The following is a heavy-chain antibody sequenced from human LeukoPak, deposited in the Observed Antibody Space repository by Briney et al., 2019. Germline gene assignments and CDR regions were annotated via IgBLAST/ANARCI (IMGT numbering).Heavy chain of an antibody. Sequence: GGSLRLSCAASGFTFSSYGMHWVRQAPGKGLEWVAFIRYDGTNKNYADSVKGRFTISRDNSKNTLFLQMNSLRAEDTAVYYCAKGFPGRSSWYKDYYYGMDVWGQGTTVTVSS. J-gene: IGHJ6*02. CDR2: IRYDGTNK. D-gene: IGHD6-13*01. CDR3: AKGFPGRSSWYKDYYYGMDV. V-gene: IGHV3-30*02. CDR1: GFTFSSYG.